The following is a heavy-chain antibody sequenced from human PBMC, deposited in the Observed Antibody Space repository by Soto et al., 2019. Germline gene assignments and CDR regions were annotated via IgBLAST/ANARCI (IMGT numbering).Heavy chain of an antibody. Sequence: SETLSLTCAVSSGSISSSNWWSWVRQPPGKGLEWIGEIYHSGSTNYNPSLKSRVTISVDKSKNQFSLKLSSVTAADTAVYYCARESCSSTSCYAAGGAFDIWGQGTMVTVSS. CDR1: SGSISSSNW. CDR3: ARESCSSTSCYAAGGAFDI. CDR2: IYHSGST. J-gene: IGHJ3*02. V-gene: IGHV4-4*02. D-gene: IGHD2-2*01.